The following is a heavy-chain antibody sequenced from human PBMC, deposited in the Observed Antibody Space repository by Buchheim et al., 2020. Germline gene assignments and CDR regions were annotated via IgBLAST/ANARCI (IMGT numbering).Heavy chain of an antibody. Sequence: QVQLVESGGGVVQPGRSLRLSCAASGFTFSSYGMHWVRQAPGKGLEWVAVIWYDGSNQYYVDSVKGRFTISRDNSKNTLYLQMNSLRAEDTAVYYCAREGPRCSSTSCYYYYYGMDVWGQGTT. D-gene: IGHD2-2*01. CDR2: IWYDGSNQ. J-gene: IGHJ6*02. V-gene: IGHV3-33*01. CDR1: GFTFSSYG. CDR3: AREGPRCSSTSCYYYYYGMDV.